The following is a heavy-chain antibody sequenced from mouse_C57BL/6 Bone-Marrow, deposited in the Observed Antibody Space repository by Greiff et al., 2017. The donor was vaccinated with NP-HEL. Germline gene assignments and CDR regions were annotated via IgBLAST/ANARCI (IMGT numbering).Heavy chain of an antibody. CDR3: ARRTYYGNYVGYYFDY. CDR1: GYTFTSYG. D-gene: IGHD2-10*01. Sequence: QVHVKQSGAELARPGASVKLSCKASGYTFTSYGISWVKQRTGQGLEWIGEIYPRSGNTYYNEKFKGKATLTADKSSSTAYMELRCLTSEDSAVYFCARRTYYGNYVGYYFDYWGQGTTLTVSS. J-gene: IGHJ2*01. CDR2: IYPRSGNT. V-gene: IGHV1-81*01.